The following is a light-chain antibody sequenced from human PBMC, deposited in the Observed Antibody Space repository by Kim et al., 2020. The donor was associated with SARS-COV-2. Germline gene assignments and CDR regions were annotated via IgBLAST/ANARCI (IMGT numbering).Light chain of an antibody. CDR3: SSYTSSSTLV. Sequence: GQSITISCTGTSTDISVYNYVSWYQQHPGKAPKLIIYDVNNRPSGVSNRFSGSKSGNTASLTISGLQAEDEADYYCSSYTSSSTLVFGGGTQLTVL. J-gene: IGLJ2*01. CDR2: DVN. CDR1: STDISVYNY. V-gene: IGLV2-14*03.